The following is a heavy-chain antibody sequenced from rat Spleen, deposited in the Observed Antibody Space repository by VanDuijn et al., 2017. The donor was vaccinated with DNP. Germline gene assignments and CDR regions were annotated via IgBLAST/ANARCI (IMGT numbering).Heavy chain of an antibody. CDR1: GFTFSDYN. V-gene: IGHV5S10*01. D-gene: IGHD4-2*01. Sequence: EVQLVESGGGLVQPGGSLKLSCAASGFTFSDYNMAWVRQAPKKGLEWVATIISDGSRTYYRDSVKGRFTISRDNAKSTLYLQMDSLRSEDTATYYCATRDRFDYWGQGVMVTVSS. CDR3: ATRDRFDY. J-gene: IGHJ2*01. CDR2: IISDGSRT.